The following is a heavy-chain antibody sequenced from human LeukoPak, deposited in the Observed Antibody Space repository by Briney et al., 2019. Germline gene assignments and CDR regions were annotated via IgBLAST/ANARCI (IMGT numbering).Heavy chain of an antibody. CDR2: IYYSGST. D-gene: IGHD2-21*02. CDR1: GGSISSYY. CDR3: ARDYCGGDCFPDY. V-gene: IGHV4-59*01. Sequence: KASETLSLTCTVSGGSISSYYWSWIRQPPGKGLEWIGYIYYSGSTNYNPSLKSRVTISVDTSKNQFSLKLSSVTAADTAVYYCARDYCGGDCFPDYWGQGTLVTVSS. J-gene: IGHJ4*02.